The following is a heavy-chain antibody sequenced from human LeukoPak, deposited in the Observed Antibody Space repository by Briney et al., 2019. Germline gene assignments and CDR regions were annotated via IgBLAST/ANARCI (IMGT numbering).Heavy chain of an antibody. CDR3: ARTYYYGSGTSLSAFDI. J-gene: IGHJ3*02. D-gene: IGHD3-10*01. V-gene: IGHV5-51*01. CDR2: IYPGDSDT. CDR1: GYSFTSYW. Sequence: GESLKISCKGSGYSFTSYWIGWVRQMPGEGLEWMGIIYPGDSDTRYSPSFQGQVTISTDKSISTAYLQWSSLRASDTATYYCARTYYYGSGTSLSAFDIWGQGTMVTVSS.